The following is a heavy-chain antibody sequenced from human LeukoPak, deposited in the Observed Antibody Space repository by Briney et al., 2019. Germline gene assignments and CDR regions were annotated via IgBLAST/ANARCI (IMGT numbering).Heavy chain of an antibody. Sequence: GGSLRLSCAASGFTFSSYAMSWVRQAPGKGLEWVSAISGSGGSTYYADSVKGRFTISRDNSKNTLYLQMNSLRAEDTAVYYCAKDPYSSSWYLWFDPWGQGTLVTVSS. D-gene: IGHD6-13*01. V-gene: IGHV3-23*01. J-gene: IGHJ5*02. CDR3: AKDPYSSSWYLWFDP. CDR2: ISGSGGST. CDR1: GFTFSSYA.